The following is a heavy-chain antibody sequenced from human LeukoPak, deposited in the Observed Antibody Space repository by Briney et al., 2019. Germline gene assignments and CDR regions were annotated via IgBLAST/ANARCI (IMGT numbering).Heavy chain of an antibody. CDR3: ARDGYCTNGVCFIFDY. Sequence: PGGSLRLSCAASGFTFSSYSMNWVRQAPGKGLEWVSSISSSGSYIYYADSVKGRFTISRDNAENSLYLQMNSLRAEDTAVYYCARDGYCTNGVCFIFDYWGQGTLVTVSS. CDR2: ISSSGSYI. CDR1: GFTFSSYS. D-gene: IGHD2-8*01. J-gene: IGHJ4*02. V-gene: IGHV3-21*01.